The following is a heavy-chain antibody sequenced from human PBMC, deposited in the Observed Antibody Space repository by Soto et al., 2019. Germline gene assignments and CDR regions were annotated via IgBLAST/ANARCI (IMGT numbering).Heavy chain of an antibody. J-gene: IGHJ5*02. CDR1: GFTFSSYG. Sequence: QVQLVESGGGVVQPGRSLRLSCAASGFTFSSYGIHWVRQAPGKGLEWVAVIYYDGSNKYYADSVKGRFTISRDNPKNTLYLQMTSLRADDTAVYYCARGHGVATTMGWFDPWGQGTLVTVSS. CDR3: ARGHGVATTMGWFDP. D-gene: IGHD5-12*01. V-gene: IGHV3-33*01. CDR2: IYYDGSNK.